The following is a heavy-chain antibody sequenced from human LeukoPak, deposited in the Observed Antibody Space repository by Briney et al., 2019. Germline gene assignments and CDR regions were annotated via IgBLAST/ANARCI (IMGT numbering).Heavy chain of an antibody. CDR3: AKDQAGYNFWSDS. CDR1: GFTFSSYG. D-gene: IGHD3-3*01. V-gene: IGHV3-30*02. CDR2: IRYDGSNK. Sequence: GGSLRLSCAASGFTFSSYGMHWVRQAPGKGLEWVAFIRYDGSNKYYADSVKGRFTISRDNSKNTLYLQMNSLRADDTAVYYCAKDQAGYNFWSDSWGQGTLVTVSS. J-gene: IGHJ4*02.